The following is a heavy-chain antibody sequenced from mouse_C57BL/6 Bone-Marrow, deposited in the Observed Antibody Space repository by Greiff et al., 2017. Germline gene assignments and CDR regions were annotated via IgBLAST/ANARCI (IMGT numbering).Heavy chain of an antibody. D-gene: IGHD2-4*01. Sequence: EVQLQQSGAELVRPGASVKLSCTASGFNIKDDYMHWVKQRPEQGLEWIGWIDPGNGDTEYASKFQGKATITADTSSNTAYLQLSSLTSDDTAVYYCTTSDYSFAYWGQGTLVTVSA. CDR2: IDPGNGDT. CDR3: TTSDYSFAY. J-gene: IGHJ3*01. V-gene: IGHV14-4*01. CDR1: GFNIKDDY.